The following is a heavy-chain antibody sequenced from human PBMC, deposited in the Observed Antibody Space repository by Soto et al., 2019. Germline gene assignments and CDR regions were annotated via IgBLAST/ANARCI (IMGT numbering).Heavy chain of an antibody. D-gene: IGHD3-10*02. J-gene: IGHJ4*02. CDR3: ARDIMFGY. CDR2: IYYSGVT. V-gene: IGHV4-59*01. CDR1: GGSIRSYY. Sequence: QVQLQESGPGLVKPSETLSLTCTVSGGSIRSYYWNWIRQPPGKGLEWIGYIYYSGVTNYNPSLQSRVTISVDTPKNQFSLKLSSVTAADTAVYYCARDIMFGYWGQGTLVSVSS.